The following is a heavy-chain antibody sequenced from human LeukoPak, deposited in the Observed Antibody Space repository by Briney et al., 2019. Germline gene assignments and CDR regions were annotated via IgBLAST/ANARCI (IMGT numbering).Heavy chain of an antibody. D-gene: IGHD2-2*01. CDR2: IYYSGST. CDR3: ARRVCEVVPAAKNWFDP. Sequence: KPSETLSLTCSVSGGSIRSSNYYWGWIRQPPGKGLEWIGSIYYSGSTYYNPSLKSRVTISVDTSKNQFSLKLSSVTAADTAVYYCARRVCEVVPAAKNWFDPWGQGTLVTVSS. CDR1: GGSIRSSNYY. V-gene: IGHV4-39*01. J-gene: IGHJ5*02.